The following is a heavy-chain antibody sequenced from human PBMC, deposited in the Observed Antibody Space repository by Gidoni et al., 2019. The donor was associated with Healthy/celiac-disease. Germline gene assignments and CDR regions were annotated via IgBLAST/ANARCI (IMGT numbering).Heavy chain of an antibody. V-gene: IGHV1-69*01. CDR1: GGTFSSYA. CDR2: IIPIFGTA. CDR3: ARGASIVVVPAAILGDFDY. J-gene: IGHJ4*02. D-gene: IGHD2-2*02. Sequence: QVQLVQSGAEVKKPGSSVKVSCKASGGTFSSYAISWVRQAPGQGLEWMGGIIPIFGTANYAQKFQGRVTITADESTSTAYMELSSLRSEDTAVYYCARGASIVVVPAAILGDFDYWGQGTLVTVSS.